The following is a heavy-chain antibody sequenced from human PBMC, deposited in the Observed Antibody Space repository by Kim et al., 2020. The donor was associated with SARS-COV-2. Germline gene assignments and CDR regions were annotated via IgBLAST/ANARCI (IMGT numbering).Heavy chain of an antibody. J-gene: IGHJ4*02. CDR3: ARGGPRPGYFDWPIYYFDY. V-gene: IGHV3-13*01. Sequence: GRFTISRENAKNSLYLQMNSLSAGDTAVYYCARGGPRPGYFDWPIYYFDYWGQGTLVTVSS. D-gene: IGHD3-9*01.